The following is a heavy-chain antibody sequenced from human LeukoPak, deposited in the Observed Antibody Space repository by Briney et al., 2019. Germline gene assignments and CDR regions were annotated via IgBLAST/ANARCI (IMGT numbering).Heavy chain of an antibody. V-gene: IGHV4-39*07. Sequence: PSETLSLTCTVSGGSISSSSYYWGWTRQPPGKGLEWIGSIYYSGSTYYNTPLKSRATISVDTSKNQFSLKLSSVTAADTAVYYCARDRSSYGLDYWGQGTLVPVSS. J-gene: IGHJ4*02. CDR1: GGSISSSSYY. CDR2: IYYSGST. CDR3: ARDRSSYGLDY. D-gene: IGHD5-18*01.